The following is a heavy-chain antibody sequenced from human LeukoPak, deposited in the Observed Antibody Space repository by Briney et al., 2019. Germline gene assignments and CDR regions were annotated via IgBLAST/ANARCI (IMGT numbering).Heavy chain of an antibody. CDR2: INSDGSST. CDR3: ARSSCSGGSCYEEGYYYYYYMDV. V-gene: IGHV3-74*01. D-gene: IGHD2-15*01. J-gene: IGHJ6*03. Sequence: GGSLRLSCAASAFTFSSNWMHWVRQAPGKGLVWVSRINSDGSSTNYADSVKGRFTISRDNAKNTLYLQMNSLRAEDTAVYYCARSSCSGGSCYEEGYYYYYYMDVWGKGTTVTVSS. CDR1: AFTFSSNW.